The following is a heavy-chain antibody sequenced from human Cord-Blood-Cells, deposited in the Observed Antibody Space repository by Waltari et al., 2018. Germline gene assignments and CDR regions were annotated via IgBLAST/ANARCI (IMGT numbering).Heavy chain of an antibody. V-gene: IGHV3-48*03. CDR1: VFTFSSYE. CDR3: VRGGWDGSFFDY. CDR2: ISSSGSTI. J-gene: IGHJ4*02. D-gene: IGHD1-26*01. Sequence: EVQLVESGGGLVQPGGSLRLSCAASVFTFSSYELTWVRQAPGKGLEWVSYISSSGSTIYYADSVKGRFTISRDNAKNSLYLQMNSLRAEDTAVYYCVRGGWDGSFFDYWGQGTLVTVSS.